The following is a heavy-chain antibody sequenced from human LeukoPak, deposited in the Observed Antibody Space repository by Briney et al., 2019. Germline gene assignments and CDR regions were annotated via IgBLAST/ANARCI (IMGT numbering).Heavy chain of an antibody. V-gene: IGHV1-18*04. J-gene: IGHJ4*02. CDR3: ARADILTGYSGY. Sequence: ASVKVSCKASGYTFTGYYMHWVRQAPGQGLEWMGWISAYNGNTNYAQKLQGRVTMTTDTSTSTAYMELRSLRSDDTAVYYCARADILTGYSGYWGQGTLVTVSS. D-gene: IGHD3-9*01. CDR1: GYTFTGYY. CDR2: ISAYNGNT.